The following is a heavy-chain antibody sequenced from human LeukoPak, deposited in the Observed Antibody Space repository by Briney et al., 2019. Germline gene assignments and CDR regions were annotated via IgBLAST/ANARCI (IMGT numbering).Heavy chain of an antibody. CDR3: AKNRGHCVDGVCHNYYYMDV. J-gene: IGHJ6*03. Sequence: GGSLRLSCAASGFTFSSFAMTWVRQAPGKGLEWVSTVSGSAGRTDYADSVKGRSTISRDNLKNTLYLQMNGLRAEDTAVYYCAKNRGHCVDGVCHNYYYMDVWGRGTTVTVSS. CDR1: GFTFSSFA. V-gene: IGHV3-23*01. D-gene: IGHD2-8*02. CDR2: VSGSAGRT.